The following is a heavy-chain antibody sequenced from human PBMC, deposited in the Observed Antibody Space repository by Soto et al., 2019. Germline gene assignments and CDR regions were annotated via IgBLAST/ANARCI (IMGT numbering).Heavy chain of an antibody. J-gene: IGHJ6*02. CDR3: AEVGGPSTLAYYYYGMDV. D-gene: IGHD3-16*01. Sequence: TVGSLRLSCAASGFTFSSYAMSWVRQAPGKGLEWVSAISGSGGSTYYADSVKGRFTISRDNSKNTLYLQMNSLRAEDTAVYYCAEVGGPSTLAYYYYGMDVWGQGTTVTVSS. CDR2: ISGSGGST. CDR1: GFTFSSYA. V-gene: IGHV3-23*01.